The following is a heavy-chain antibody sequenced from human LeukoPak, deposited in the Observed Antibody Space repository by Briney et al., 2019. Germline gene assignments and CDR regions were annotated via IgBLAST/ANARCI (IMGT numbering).Heavy chain of an antibody. CDR3: AKDSGYY. J-gene: IGHJ4*02. CDR2: ISYDGSNK. CDR1: GFTFSSYG. Sequence: PRGSLRLSCAASGFTFSSYGMHWVRQAPGKGLEWVAVISYDGSNKYYADSVKGRFTISRDNSKNTLYLQMNSLRAEDTAVYYCAKDSGYYWGQGTLVTVSS. V-gene: IGHV3-30*18.